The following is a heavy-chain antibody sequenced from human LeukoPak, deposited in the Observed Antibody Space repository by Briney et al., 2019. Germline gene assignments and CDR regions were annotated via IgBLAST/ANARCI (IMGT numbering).Heavy chain of an antibody. CDR2: LSYDGSSK. CDR3: ARDSDYYDSSGYGDY. D-gene: IGHD3-22*01. J-gene: IGHJ4*02. Sequence: PGRSLRLSCAASGFTFINYAMHWVRQAPGKGLEWVAVLSYDGSSKYYADSVKGRFTISRDNAKNSLYLQMNSLRAEDTAVYYCARDSDYYDSSGYGDYWGQGTLVTVSS. CDR1: GFTFINYA. V-gene: IGHV3-30-3*01.